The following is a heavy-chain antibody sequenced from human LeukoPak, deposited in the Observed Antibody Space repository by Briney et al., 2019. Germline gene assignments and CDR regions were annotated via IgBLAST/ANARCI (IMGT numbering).Heavy chain of an antibody. CDR1: DGSIRSYDYY. CDR2: ISDSGTT. Sequence: KPSETLSLTCSVSDGSIRSYDYYCGRIRQPPGQGLEWIGSISDSGTTYYNPSLKSRVTISAATSKNHCSLKLASVTAADTVVYFCWRHWGGYGWYFDYWGQGILVTVSS. D-gene: IGHD5-18*01. CDR3: WRHWGGYGWYFDY. V-gene: IGHV4-39*01. J-gene: IGHJ4*02.